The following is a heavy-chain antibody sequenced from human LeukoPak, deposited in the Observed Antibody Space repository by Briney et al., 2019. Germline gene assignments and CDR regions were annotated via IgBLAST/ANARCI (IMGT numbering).Heavy chain of an antibody. CDR1: GFTFSSYW. V-gene: IGHV3-7*03. J-gene: IGHJ4*02. CDR3: ARDRGSNNYLDV. CDR2: IKQDGSEK. D-gene: IGHD2-2*01. Sequence: GGSLRLSCAASGFTFSSYWMSWVRQAPGKGLEWVANIKQDGSEKYYVDSVKGRFTISRDNANNSLFLQMNGLRAEDTALYYCARDRGSNNYLDVWGQGTLVTVSS.